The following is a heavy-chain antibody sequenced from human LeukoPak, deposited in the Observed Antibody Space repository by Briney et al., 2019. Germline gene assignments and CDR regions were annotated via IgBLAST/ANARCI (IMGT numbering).Heavy chain of an antibody. J-gene: IGHJ4*02. D-gene: IGHD4-17*01. Sequence: SGGSLRLSCAASGFTFSSYAMHWVRQAPGKGLEWVAVIWYDGSNKYYADSVKGRFTISRDNSKNTLYLQMNSLRAEDTAVYYCARDRSTVTALDYWGQGTLVTVSS. V-gene: IGHV3-33*08. CDR3: ARDRSTVTALDY. CDR2: IWYDGSNK. CDR1: GFTFSSYA.